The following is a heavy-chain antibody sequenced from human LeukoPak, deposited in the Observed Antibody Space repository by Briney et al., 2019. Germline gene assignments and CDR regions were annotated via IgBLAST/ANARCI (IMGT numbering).Heavy chain of an antibody. D-gene: IGHD6-13*01. V-gene: IGHV3-48*03. J-gene: IGHJ5*02. CDR1: GFTFSSYE. Sequence: PGGSLRLSCAASGFTFSSYEMNWVRQAPGKGLEWVSYISSSGSTIYYADSVKGRFTISRDNAKNSLYLQTNSLRAEDTAVYYCASVPGIAAAGTDHWGQGTLVTVSS. CDR2: ISSSGSTI. CDR3: ASVPGIAAAGTDH.